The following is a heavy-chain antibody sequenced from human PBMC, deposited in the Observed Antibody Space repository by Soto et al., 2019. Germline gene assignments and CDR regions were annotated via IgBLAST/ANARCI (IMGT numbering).Heavy chain of an antibody. CDR1: GGSISSGGYS. J-gene: IGHJ6*02. V-gene: IGHV4-30-2*01. D-gene: IGHD6-6*01. CDR2: IYHSGST. CDR3: ATSARGYYYGMDV. Sequence: TLSLTCAVSGGSISSGGYSWRWIRQPPGKGLEWIGYIYHSGSTYYNLSLKSRVTISEDRSKNQFSLKLSSLTAADTAVYYCATSARGYYYGMDVWGQGTTVTVSS.